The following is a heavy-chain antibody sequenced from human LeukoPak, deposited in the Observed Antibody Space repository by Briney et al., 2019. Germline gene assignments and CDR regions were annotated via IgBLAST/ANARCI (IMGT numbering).Heavy chain of an antibody. CDR2: IWYDGSNK. CDR1: GFTFSSYG. Sequence: GGSLRLSCAASGFTFSSYGMHWVRQAPGKGLEWVAVIWYDGSNKYYADSVKGRFTISRDNSKNTLYLQMNSLRAEDTAVYYCAKISDYSNFLDYWGQGPLVTVSS. V-gene: IGHV3-33*06. D-gene: IGHD4-11*01. J-gene: IGHJ4*02. CDR3: AKISDYSNFLDY.